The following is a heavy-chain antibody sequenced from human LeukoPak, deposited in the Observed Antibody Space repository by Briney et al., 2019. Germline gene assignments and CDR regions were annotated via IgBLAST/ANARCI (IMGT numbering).Heavy chain of an antibody. V-gene: IGHV3-21*01. CDR3: ARAWHYDFWSGPKGGGFEYYMDV. D-gene: IGHD3-3*01. CDR1: GFTFSSYS. J-gene: IGHJ6*03. CDR2: ISSSSSYI. Sequence: GGSLRLSCAASGFTFSSYSMNWVRQAPGKGLEWVSSISSSSSYIYYADSVKGRFTISRDNAKNSLYLQMNSLRAEDTAVYYCARAWHYDFWSGPKGGGFEYYMDVWGKGTTVTVSS.